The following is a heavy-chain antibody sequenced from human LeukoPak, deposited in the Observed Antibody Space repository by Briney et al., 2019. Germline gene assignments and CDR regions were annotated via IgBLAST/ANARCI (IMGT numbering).Heavy chain of an antibody. D-gene: IGHD3-22*01. J-gene: IGHJ4*02. CDR3: ARDPKTRYYDSSGYYFDY. V-gene: IGHV1-18*01. CDR2: ISAYNGNT. CDR1: GYTFTSYG. Sequence: ASVKVSCKASGYTFTSYGISWVRQAPGQGREWMGWISAYNGNTNYAQKLQGRVTMTTDTSTSTAYMELRSLRSDDTAVYYCARDPKTRYYDSSGYYFDYWGQGTLVTVSS.